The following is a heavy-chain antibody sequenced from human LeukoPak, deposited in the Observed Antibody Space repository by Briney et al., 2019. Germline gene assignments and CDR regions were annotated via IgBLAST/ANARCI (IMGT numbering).Heavy chain of an antibody. CDR3: ARETIAAAGLGPDY. CDR1: GFTFSSYS. D-gene: IGHD6-13*01. J-gene: IGHJ4*02. Sequence: GRSLRLSCAASGFTFSSYSMHWVRQAPGKGLDWVAVISYDGSNKYYADSVKGRFTISRDNSKNTLYLQMNSLRAEDTAVYYCARETIAAAGLGPDYWGQGTLVTVSS. CDR2: ISYDGSNK. V-gene: IGHV3-30*01.